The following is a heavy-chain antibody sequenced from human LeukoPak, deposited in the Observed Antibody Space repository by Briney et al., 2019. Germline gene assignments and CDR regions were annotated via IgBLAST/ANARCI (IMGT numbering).Heavy chain of an antibody. J-gene: IGHJ6*03. D-gene: IGHD6-13*01. Sequence: GGSLRLSCAASGFTFSRYGMHWVRQAPGKGLEWVTAISYDGSNKYYADSVKGRFTISRDNSKNTLYLQMNSLRAEDTAVYYCARDPGIAAAGIRYYYYYYMDVWGKGTTVTVSS. CDR2: ISYDGSNK. V-gene: IGHV3-30*04. CDR1: GFTFSRYG. CDR3: ARDPGIAAAGIRYYYYYYMDV.